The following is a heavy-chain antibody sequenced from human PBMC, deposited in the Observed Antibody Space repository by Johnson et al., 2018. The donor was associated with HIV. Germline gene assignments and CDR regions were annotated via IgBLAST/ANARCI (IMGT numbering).Heavy chain of an antibody. CDR3: AASPEDLRAFDI. CDR1: GFTFSSYA. J-gene: IGHJ3*02. V-gene: IGHV3-30*09. Sequence: QMQLVESGGGVVQPGRSLRLSCAASGFTFSSYAMHWVRQAPGKGLEWVAVISYDGSEKYFADSVKGRFAISRDSSKNTLYLQMNSLRAEDTALYYCAASPEDLRAFDIWGQGTMVTVSS. D-gene: IGHD2-15*01. CDR2: ISYDGSEK.